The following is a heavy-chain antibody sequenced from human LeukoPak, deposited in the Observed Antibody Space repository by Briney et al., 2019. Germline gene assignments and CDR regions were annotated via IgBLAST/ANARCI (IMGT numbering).Heavy chain of an antibody. J-gene: IGHJ6*02. D-gene: IGHD6-13*01. Sequence: PSETLSLTCTVSGGSLSSYYWSWVRQPPGKGLEWIGYIYYSGSTNYNPSLKSRVNISVDTSKNQFSLKLSFVTAADTAVYYCARHIAAAGPLYYYYGMDVWGQGTTVTVSS. CDR3: ARHIAAAGPLYYYYGMDV. CDR2: IYYSGST. V-gene: IGHV4-59*08. CDR1: GGSLSSYY.